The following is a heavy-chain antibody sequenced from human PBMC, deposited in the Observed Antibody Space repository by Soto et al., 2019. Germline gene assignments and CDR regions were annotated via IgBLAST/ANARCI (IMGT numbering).Heavy chain of an antibody. Sequence: PGGSLRLSCAASGFTFSSYSMNWVRQAPGKGLEWVSSISSSSSYIYYADSVKGRFTISRDNAKNSLYLQMNSLRAEDTAVYYCARDTYYDYIWGSYRPNDAFDIWGQGTMVTVSS. CDR1: GFTFSSYS. CDR3: ARDTYYDYIWGSYRPNDAFDI. CDR2: ISSSSSYI. J-gene: IGHJ3*02. V-gene: IGHV3-21*01. D-gene: IGHD3-16*02.